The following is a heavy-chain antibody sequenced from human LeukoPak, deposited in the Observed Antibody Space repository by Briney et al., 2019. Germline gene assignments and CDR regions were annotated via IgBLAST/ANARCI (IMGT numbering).Heavy chain of an antibody. CDR1: GFTFSSYG. V-gene: IGHV3-30*02. CDR3: ARDHYFAYTAMVQAPFGY. J-gene: IGHJ4*02. CDR2: IRYDGSNK. D-gene: IGHD5-18*01. Sequence: AGGSLRLSCAASGFTFSSYGMHWVRQAPGKGLEWVAFIRYDGSNKYYADSVKGRFTISRDNSKNTLYLQMDSLRAEDTAVYYCARDHYFAYTAMVQAPFGYWGQGTLVTVSS.